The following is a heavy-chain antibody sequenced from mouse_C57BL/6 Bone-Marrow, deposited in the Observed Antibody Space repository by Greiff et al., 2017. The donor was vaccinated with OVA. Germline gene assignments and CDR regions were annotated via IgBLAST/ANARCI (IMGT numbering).Heavy chain of an antibody. CDR2: ISSGGDYI. D-gene: IGHD2-4*01. CDR3: TREDYYDYVYYAMDY. J-gene: IGHJ4*01. Sequence: EVQLQESGEGLVKPGGSLKLSCAASGFTFSSYAMSWVRQTPEKRLEWVAYISSGGDYIYYADTVKGRFTISRDNARNTLYLQMSSLKSEDTAMYYCTREDYYDYVYYAMDYWGQGTSVTVSS. V-gene: IGHV5-9-1*02. CDR1: GFTFSSYA.